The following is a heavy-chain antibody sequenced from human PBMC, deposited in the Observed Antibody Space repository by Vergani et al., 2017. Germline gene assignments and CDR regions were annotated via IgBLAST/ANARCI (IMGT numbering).Heavy chain of an antibody. CDR2: MNPNSGNT. Sequence: QVQLVQSGAEVKKPGASVKVSCKASGYTFTSYDINWVRQATGQGLEWMGWMNPNSGNTGYAQKFQGRVTMTRNTSISTAYMELSSLRSEDTAVYYCARRYSSSASSYYYYYYMDVWGKGTTVTVSS. V-gene: IGHV1-8*01. J-gene: IGHJ6*03. CDR3: ARRYSSSASSYYYYYYMDV. CDR1: GYTFTSYD. D-gene: IGHD6-6*01.